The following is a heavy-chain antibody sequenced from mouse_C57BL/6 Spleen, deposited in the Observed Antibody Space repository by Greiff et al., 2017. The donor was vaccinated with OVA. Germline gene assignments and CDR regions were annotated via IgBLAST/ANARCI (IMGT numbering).Heavy chain of an antibody. CDR1: GYTFTSYG. V-gene: IGHV1-81*01. D-gene: IGHD1-1*01. CDR3: AREDYGSSLPF. Sequence: QVQLQQSGAELARPGASVKLSCKASGYTFTSYGISWVKQRTGQGLEWIGEIYPRSGNTYYNAKFKGKATLTADKSSSTAYMELRSLTSEDSAVYFCAREDYGSSLPFWGQGTTLTVSS. J-gene: IGHJ2*01. CDR2: IYPRSGNT.